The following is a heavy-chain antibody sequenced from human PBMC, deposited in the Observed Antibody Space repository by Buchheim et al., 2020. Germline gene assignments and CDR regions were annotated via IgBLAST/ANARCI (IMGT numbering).Heavy chain of an antibody. D-gene: IGHD1-1*01. CDR2: IKSQSNGGTT. CDR1: GFTFSNAW. CDR3: IRNRLAGTGEDS. Sequence: EVQLEESGGDLVKPGGSLRLSCAASGFTFSNAWMTWVRQAPGKELEWVGRIKSQSNGGTTDYAAPVKGRFTISRDDSKDTLYLQMNSLNTEDTAIYYCIRNRLAGTGEDSWGQGTL. J-gene: IGHJ4*02. V-gene: IGHV3-15*01.